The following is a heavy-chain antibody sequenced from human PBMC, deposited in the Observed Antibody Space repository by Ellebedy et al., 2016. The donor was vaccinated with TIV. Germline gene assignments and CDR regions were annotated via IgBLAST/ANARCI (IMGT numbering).Heavy chain of an antibody. Sequence: GESLKISCSASGFTFSSYVMHWVRQAPGKGLEYVSAISSNGGSTYYADFVKGRFNISRDNSKNTLYLQMSSLRAEDTGVYYCVKDKEYSIPSGYFKYWGQGSLVTVSS. D-gene: IGHD6-6*01. V-gene: IGHV3-64D*06. CDR1: GFTFSSYV. J-gene: IGHJ4*02. CDR3: VKDKEYSIPSGYFKY. CDR2: ISSNGGST.